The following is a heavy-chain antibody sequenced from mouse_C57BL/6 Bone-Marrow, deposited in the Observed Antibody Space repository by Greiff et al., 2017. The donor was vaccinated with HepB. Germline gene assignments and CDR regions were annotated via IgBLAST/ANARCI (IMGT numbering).Heavy chain of an antibody. J-gene: IGHJ4*01. D-gene: IGHD1-1*01. V-gene: IGHV14-2*01. Sequence: VQLQQSGAELVKPGASVKLSCTASGFNIKDYYMHWVKQRTEQGLEWIGRIDPEDGETKYAPKFQSQATITADTSSNTAYLQLSSLTSEDTAVYYCARSVTTVVADDYAMDYWGQGTSVTVSS. CDR1: GFNIKDYY. CDR2: IDPEDGET. CDR3: ARSVTTVVADDYAMDY.